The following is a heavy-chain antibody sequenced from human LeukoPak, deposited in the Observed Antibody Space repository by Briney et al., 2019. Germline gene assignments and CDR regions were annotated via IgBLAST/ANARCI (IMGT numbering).Heavy chain of an antibody. D-gene: IGHD6-13*01. J-gene: IGHJ1*01. CDR2: IIPIFGTT. CDR3: ARDWAPYSSSWYLFQH. CDR1: GGTFSSYA. V-gene: IGHV1-69*13. Sequence: SVKVSCKASGGTFSSYAISWVRQAPGQGLEWMGGIIPIFGTTNYAQKFQGRVTITADESTSTAYMELSSLRSEDTAVYYCARDWAPYSSSWYLFQHWGQGTLVTVSS.